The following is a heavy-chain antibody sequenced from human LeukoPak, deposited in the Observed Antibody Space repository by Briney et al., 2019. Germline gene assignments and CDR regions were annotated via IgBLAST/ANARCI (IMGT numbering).Heavy chain of an antibody. D-gene: IGHD4-17*01. CDR2: ISSNGGGT. CDR1: GFTFSSYA. Sequence: PGGSLRLSCAASGFTFSSYAMHWVRQAPGKGLEYVSAISSNGGGTYYANSVKGRFTISRDNSKNTLYLQMGSLRAEDMAVYYCARSSYGDYVHFDLWGRGTLVTVSS. V-gene: IGHV3-64*01. J-gene: IGHJ2*01. CDR3: ARSSYGDYVHFDL.